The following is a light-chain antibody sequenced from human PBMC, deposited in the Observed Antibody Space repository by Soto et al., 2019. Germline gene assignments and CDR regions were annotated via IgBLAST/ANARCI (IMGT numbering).Light chain of an antibody. CDR1: SSDVGGYDS. CDR2: DVD. J-gene: IGLJ1*01. CDR3: SSYAGSNTFV. V-gene: IGLV2-8*01. Sequence: QSVLTQPPSASVSPGQSVTISCSGTSSDVGGYDSVSWYQHHPGKVPKLIIFDVDKWPSGVPDRFSGFKSGNTASLTVSGLRAEDEADYYCSSYAGSNTFVFGTGTKVTVL.